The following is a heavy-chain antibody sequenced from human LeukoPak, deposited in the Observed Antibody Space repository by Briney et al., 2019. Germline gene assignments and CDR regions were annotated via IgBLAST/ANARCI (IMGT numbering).Heavy chain of an antibody. CDR2: ISAYNGNT. Sequence: GASVKVSCKASGYTFTSYGLSWVRQAPGQGLEWMGWISAYNGNTNYAQKLQGRVTMTIDTSTTTAYLELRSLRSDDTAIYYCARQVDTVMALPDYWGQGTLVIVSS. CDR3: ARQVDTVMALPDY. D-gene: IGHD5-18*01. J-gene: IGHJ4*02. CDR1: GYTFTSYG. V-gene: IGHV1-18*01.